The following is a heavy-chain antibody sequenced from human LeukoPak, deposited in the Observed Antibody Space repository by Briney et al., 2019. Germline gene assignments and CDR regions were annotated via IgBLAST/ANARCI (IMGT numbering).Heavy chain of an antibody. Sequence: ASVKVSCKASGYTFFTYGISWVRQAPGQGLEWMGWISAYNGNTNYAQKLRGRVTMTTDTSTSTAYMELRSLRSDDTAVYYCARDLPDYYDLRSGYYTGFDYWGQGTLVTVSS. D-gene: IGHD3-3*01. CDR3: ARDLPDYYDLRSGYYTGFDY. CDR2: ISAYNGNT. J-gene: IGHJ4*02. V-gene: IGHV1-18*01. CDR1: GYTFFTYG.